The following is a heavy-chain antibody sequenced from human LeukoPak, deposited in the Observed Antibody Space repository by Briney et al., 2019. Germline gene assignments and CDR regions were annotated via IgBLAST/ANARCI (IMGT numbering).Heavy chain of an antibody. D-gene: IGHD3-22*01. J-gene: IGHJ4*02. V-gene: IGHV4-34*01. CDR1: GGSFSGYY. CDR3: ARGRRYYDSSGRLRFDY. CDR2: INHSGST. Sequence: PSETLSLTCGVYGGSFSGYYWSWIRQPPGKGLEWIGEINHSGSTNYNPSLKSRVTISVDTSKNQFSLKLSSVTAADTAVYYCARGRRYYDSSGRLRFDYWGQGTLVTVSS.